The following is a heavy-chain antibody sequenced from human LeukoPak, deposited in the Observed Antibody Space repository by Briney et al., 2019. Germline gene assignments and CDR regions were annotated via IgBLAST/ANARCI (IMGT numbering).Heavy chain of an antibody. V-gene: IGHV1-2*02. CDR2: INPNSGGT. CDR3: ARETTSAASDGAFDI. D-gene: IGHD1-14*01. Sequence: ASVKVSCKASGGTFSSYAISWVRQAPGQGLEWMGWINPNSGGTNYAQKFQGRVTMTRDTSISTAYMELSRLRSDDTAVYYCARETTSAASDGAFDIWGQGTMVTVSS. J-gene: IGHJ3*02. CDR1: GGTFSSYA.